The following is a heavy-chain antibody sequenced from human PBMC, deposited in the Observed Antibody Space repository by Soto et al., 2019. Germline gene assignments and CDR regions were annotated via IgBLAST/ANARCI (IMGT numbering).Heavy chain of an antibody. V-gene: IGHV3-30*03. J-gene: IGHJ4*02. CDR3: ARGLPYDSSGYFFDY. Sequence: PGGSLRLSCAASGFTFSSYGMHWVRQAPGKGLEWVALVSYHGTNKYYGDSVNGRFTISRVNSKNTLYLQMNSLRAEDTAVYYCARGLPYDSSGYFFDYWGQGTLVTVSS. D-gene: IGHD3-22*01. CDR2: VSYHGTNK. CDR1: GFTFSSYG.